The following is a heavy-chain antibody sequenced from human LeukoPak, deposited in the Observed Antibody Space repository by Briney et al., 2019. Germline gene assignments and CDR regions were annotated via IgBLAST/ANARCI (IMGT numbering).Heavy chain of an antibody. V-gene: IGHV3-53*01. CDR1: GFTVSSNY. Sequence: GGSLRLSCAAYGFTVSSNYMSWVRQAPGKGLEWVSVIYSGGSTYYADCVKGRFTISRDNSKNTLYLQMNSLKGSDTAMYYCARTGFKKRDGYNSPGGDIWGQGTMVTVSS. J-gene: IGHJ3*02. CDR3: ARTGFKKRDGYNSPGGDI. D-gene: IGHD5-24*01. CDR2: IYSGGST.